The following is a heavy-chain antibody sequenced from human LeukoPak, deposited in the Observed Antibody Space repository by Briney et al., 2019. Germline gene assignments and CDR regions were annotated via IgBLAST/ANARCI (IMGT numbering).Heavy chain of an antibody. CDR3: ARDGIVATIDLLFDY. J-gene: IGHJ4*02. CDR1: GYTFTSYG. Sequence: ASVKVSCKASGYTFTSYGISWVRQAPGQGLERMGWISAYNGNTNYAQKLQGRVTMTTDTSTITAYMELRSLRSDDTAVYYCARDGIVATIDLLFDYWGQGTLVTVSS. D-gene: IGHD5-12*01. CDR2: ISAYNGNT. V-gene: IGHV1-18*01.